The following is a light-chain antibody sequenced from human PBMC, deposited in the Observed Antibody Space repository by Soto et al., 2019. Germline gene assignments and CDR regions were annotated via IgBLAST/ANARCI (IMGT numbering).Light chain of an antibody. J-gene: IGKJ1*01. Sequence: DIQMTQSPSSLSASVGDRVTITCQASQDISSYLHWYQQKPGKAPKLLIYDASMLETGLPSRFSGSGSGSDFTFTISSLQPEDIATYYYQQYDDRWTFGRGTKVEI. CDR1: QDISSY. CDR3: QQYDDRWT. V-gene: IGKV1-33*01. CDR2: DAS.